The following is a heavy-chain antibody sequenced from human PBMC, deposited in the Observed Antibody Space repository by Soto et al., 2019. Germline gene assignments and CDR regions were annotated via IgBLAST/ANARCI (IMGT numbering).Heavy chain of an antibody. D-gene: IGHD3-22*01. CDR1: GGTFSSYA. CDR3: ARDRDDSSGYYRYNWFDP. V-gene: IGHV1-69*13. J-gene: IGHJ5*02. Sequence: SVKVSCKASGGTFSSYAISWVRQAPGQGLEWMGGIIPIFGTANYAQKFQGRVTITADESTSTAYMELSSLRSEDTAVYYCARDRDDSSGYYRYNWFDPWGQGTLVTVSS. CDR2: IIPIFGTA.